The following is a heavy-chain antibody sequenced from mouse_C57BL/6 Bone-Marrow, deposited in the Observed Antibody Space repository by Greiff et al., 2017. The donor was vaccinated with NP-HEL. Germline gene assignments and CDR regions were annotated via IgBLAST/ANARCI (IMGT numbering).Heavy chain of an antibody. V-gene: IGHV4-1*01. CDR2: INPDSSTI. J-gene: IGHJ4*01. D-gene: IGHD3-1*01. CDR1: GVDFSRYW. Sequence: EADGVDFSRYWMSWVRRAPGKGLEWIGEINPDSSTINYAPSLKDKFIISRDNAKNTLYLQMSKVRSEDTALYYCAYPSGAMDYWGQGTSVTVSS. CDR3: AYPSGAMDY.